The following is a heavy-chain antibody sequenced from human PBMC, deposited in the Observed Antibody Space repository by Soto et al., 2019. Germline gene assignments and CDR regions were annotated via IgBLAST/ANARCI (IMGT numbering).Heavy chain of an antibody. D-gene: IGHD4-17*01. V-gene: IGHV3-13*01. J-gene: IGHJ3*02. CDR1: GFTFSSYD. Sequence: GGSLRLSCAASGFTFSSYDMHWVRQATGKGLEWVSAIGTAGDTYYPGSVKGRFTISRENAKNSLYLQMNSLRAEDTAVYYCARLNTDDAFDIWGQGTMVTVSS. CDR2: IGTAGDT. CDR3: ARLNTDDAFDI.